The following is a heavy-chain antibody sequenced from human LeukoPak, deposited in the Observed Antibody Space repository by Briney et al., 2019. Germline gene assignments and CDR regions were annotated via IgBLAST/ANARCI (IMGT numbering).Heavy chain of an antibody. J-gene: IGHJ1*01. CDR3: ARRQVYYDSSGHFN. V-gene: IGHV4-38-2*02. CDR2: IYHSGST. Sequence: SETLSLTCTVSGYSISSGYYWGWIRQPPGKGLEWIGSIYHSGSTYYNPSLKSRVTISVDTSKNQFSLKLSSVTAADTAVYYCARRQVYYDSSGHFNWGQGPWSPSPQ. D-gene: IGHD3-22*01. CDR1: GYSISSGYY.